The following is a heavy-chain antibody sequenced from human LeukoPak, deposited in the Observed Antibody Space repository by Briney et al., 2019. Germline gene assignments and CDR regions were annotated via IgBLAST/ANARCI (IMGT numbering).Heavy chain of an antibody. J-gene: IGHJ4*02. CDR3: ARGVSGYEHFDY. V-gene: IGHV4-38-2*02. Sequence: PSETLSLTCSVSDYSITSDYYWGWIRQSPGKALEWIGSIYHSGSTYYNPSLKSRVTISVDRSKNQFSLKLSSVTAADTAVYYCARGVSGYEHFDYWGQGTLVTVSS. D-gene: IGHD5-12*01. CDR1: DYSITSDYY. CDR2: IYHSGST.